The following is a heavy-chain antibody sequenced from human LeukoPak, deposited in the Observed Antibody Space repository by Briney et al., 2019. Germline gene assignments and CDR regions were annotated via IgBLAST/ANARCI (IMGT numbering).Heavy chain of an antibody. CDR1: GFTFNSYW. CDR3: VSDLCGGDDQ. V-gene: IGHV3-74*01. Sequence: PGGSLRLSCAASGFTFNSYWMHWVRQAPGKGLVWVSRIDEDGKTIDYADSVKGRFAISGDNAKDTLYLQMSSLRDEDTAVYYCVSDLCGGDDQWGRGTLVTVSS. D-gene: IGHD3-3*01. CDR2: IDEDGKTI. J-gene: IGHJ5*02.